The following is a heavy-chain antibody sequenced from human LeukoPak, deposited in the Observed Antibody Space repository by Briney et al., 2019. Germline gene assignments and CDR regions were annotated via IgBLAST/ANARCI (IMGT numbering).Heavy chain of an antibody. V-gene: IGHV1-8*01. CDR1: GYTFTSYD. D-gene: IGHD3-10*01. J-gene: IGHJ6*03. CDR3: ARLTLRLWFRELLYPTHYYYYMDV. Sequence: ASVKVSCKASGYTFTSYDINWVRQATGQGLEWMGWMNPNSGNTGYAQKFQGRVTMTRNTSISTAYMELSSLRSEDTAVYYCARLTLRLWFRELLYPTHYYYYMDVWGKGTTVTVSS. CDR2: MNPNSGNT.